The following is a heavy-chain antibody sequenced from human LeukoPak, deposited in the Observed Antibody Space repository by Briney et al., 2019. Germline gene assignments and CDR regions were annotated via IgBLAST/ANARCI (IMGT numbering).Heavy chain of an antibody. CDR1: GGPISSYY. D-gene: IGHD3-16*02. J-gene: IGHJ4*02. CDR2: IHYSGST. CDR3: AGSLISRLDY. Sequence: PSETLSLTCTVSGGPISSYYGSWIRQPPGKGLAGIGYIHYSGSTNYNPSLKSRATISVDTSKNQFSLKLSSVTAADTAVYYCAGSLISRLDYWGQGTLVTVSS. V-gene: IGHV4-59*01.